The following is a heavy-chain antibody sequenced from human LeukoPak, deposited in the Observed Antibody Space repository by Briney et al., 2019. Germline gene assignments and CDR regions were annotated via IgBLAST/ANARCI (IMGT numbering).Heavy chain of an antibody. CDR1: GYTFTNFY. D-gene: IGHD1-14*01. CDR3: ARDLNPQSIGMRAFDI. Sequence: ASVKVSCKASGYTFTNFYLHWVRQAPGQGLEWMRIINPTTGSTTYAQKFQGRVTMTRDMSTSPVYMELSSLRSEDTAVYFCARDLNPQSIGMRAFDIWGQGTMVTASS. V-gene: IGHV1-46*01. J-gene: IGHJ3*02. CDR2: INPTTGST.